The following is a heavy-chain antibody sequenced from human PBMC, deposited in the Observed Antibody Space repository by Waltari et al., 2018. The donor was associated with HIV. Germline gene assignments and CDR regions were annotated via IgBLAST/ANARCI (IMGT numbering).Heavy chain of an antibody. CDR3: AREYYFDSSGYNSGFDY. CDR1: CFTFSTHV. D-gene: IGHD3-22*01. J-gene: IGHJ4*02. CDR2: ISPDGSDK. V-gene: IGHV3-30*01. Sequence: QVQLVESGGGVVQPGRSLRPSCAAPCFTFSTHVMHWVRQAPGKGLEWVADISPDGSDKYHADSVKGRFTISRDNSKNTLYLQMNSLRAEDTAVYFCAREYYFDSSGYNSGFDYWGQGTLVTVSS.